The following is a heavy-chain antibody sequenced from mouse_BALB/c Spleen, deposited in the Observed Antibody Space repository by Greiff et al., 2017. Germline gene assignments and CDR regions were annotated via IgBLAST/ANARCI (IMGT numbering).Heavy chain of an antibody. D-gene: IGHD1-2*01. CDR3: ARSSHYYGYWYFDV. CDR2: INPGSGGT. V-gene: IGHV1-54*03. CDR1: GYAFTNYL. Sequence: QVQLQQSGAELVRPGTSVKVSCKASGYAFTNYLIEWVKQRPGQGLEWIGVINPGSGGTNYNEKFKGKATLTADKSSSTAYMQLSSLTSDDSAVYFCARSSHYYGYWYFDVWGAGTTVTVSS. J-gene: IGHJ1*01.